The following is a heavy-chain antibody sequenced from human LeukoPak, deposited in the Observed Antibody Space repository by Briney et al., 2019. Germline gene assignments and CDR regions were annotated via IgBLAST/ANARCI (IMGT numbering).Heavy chain of an antibody. J-gene: IGHJ3*02. CDR2: IIPIFGTA. Sequence: EASVKVSCKASGGTFSSYAISWVRQAPGQGLEWMGGIIPIFGTANYAQKFQGRVTITADESTSTAYMELSSLRSDDTAVYYCARVHPGHAFDIWGQGTMVTVSS. V-gene: IGHV1-69*13. CDR1: GGTFSSYA. CDR3: ARVHPGHAFDI.